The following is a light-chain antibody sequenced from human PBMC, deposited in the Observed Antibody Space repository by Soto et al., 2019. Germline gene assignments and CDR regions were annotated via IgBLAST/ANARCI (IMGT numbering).Light chain of an antibody. CDR2: DVY. J-gene: IGLJ2*01. CDR1: SSDVGGYDY. CDR3: SSYTTASTVV. V-gene: IGLV2-14*01. Sequence: QSVLTQPASVSGSPGQSITISCTGTSSDVGGYDYVSWFQQYPGKAPSLMLYDVYRRPSGGSYRFSGSKSGNTASLPISVVQAEDEDDYYCSSYTTASTVVVVGGTKLTVL.